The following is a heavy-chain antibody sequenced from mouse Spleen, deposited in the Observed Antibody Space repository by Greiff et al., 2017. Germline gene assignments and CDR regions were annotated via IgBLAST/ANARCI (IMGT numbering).Heavy chain of an antibody. V-gene: IGHV2-9*02. CDR2: IWAGGST. Sequence: VQRVESGPGLVAPSQSLSITCTVSGFSLTSYGVHWVRQPPGKGLEWLGVIWAGGSTNYNSALMSRLSISKDNSKSQVFLKMNSLQTDDTAMYYCAREGLLRPYAMDYWGQGTSVTVSS. J-gene: IGHJ4*01. CDR3: AREGLLRPYAMDY. D-gene: IGHD1-2*01. CDR1: GFSLTSYG.